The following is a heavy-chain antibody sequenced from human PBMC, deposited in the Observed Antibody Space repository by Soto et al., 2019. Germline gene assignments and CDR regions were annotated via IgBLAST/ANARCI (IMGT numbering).Heavy chain of an antibody. CDR2: IRSSDNTR. CDR1: GFSFSDYY. J-gene: IGHJ4*02. Sequence: GSLRLSCAASGFSFSDYYMSWIRQAPGKGLEWVSYIRSSDNTRYYADSVKGRFTISRDNAKNSLYLQMNSLRAEDTAVYYCARGNALYDYWGPGTLVTVSS. V-gene: IGHV3-11*01. CDR3: ARGNALYDY. D-gene: IGHD2-2*01.